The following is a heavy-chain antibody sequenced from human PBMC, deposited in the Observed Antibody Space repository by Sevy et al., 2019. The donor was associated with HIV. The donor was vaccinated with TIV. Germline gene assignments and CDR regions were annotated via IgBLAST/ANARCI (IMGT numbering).Heavy chain of an antibody. D-gene: IGHD3-3*01. V-gene: IGHV3-7*01. CDR2: VKQDGSEQ. J-gene: IGHJ3*02. Sequence: GGSLRLSCTASGFTFNRYWMSWVRQTPGKELEWVANVKQDGSEQYYVNSLKGRFTISRDNAKNSLCLQMNSLRAEDTAVYYCASLREKKLVIIPSFAFVMWGQGTLVTVSS. CDR1: GFTFNRYW. CDR3: ASLREKKLVIIPSFAFVM.